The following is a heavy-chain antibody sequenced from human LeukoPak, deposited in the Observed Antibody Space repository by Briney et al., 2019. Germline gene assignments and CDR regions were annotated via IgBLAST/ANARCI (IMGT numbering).Heavy chain of an antibody. CDR3: ARAVSRGSGLFDY. CDR2: INPNSGGT. J-gene: IGHJ4*02. CDR1: GYTFTGYY. V-gene: IGHV1-2*02. Sequence: ASVRVSCKASGYTFTGYYMHWVRQAPGQGLEWMGWINPNSGGTNYAQKFQGRVTMTRDTSISTAYMELSRLRSDDTAVYYCARAVSRGSGLFDYWGQGTLVTVSS. D-gene: IGHD6-19*01.